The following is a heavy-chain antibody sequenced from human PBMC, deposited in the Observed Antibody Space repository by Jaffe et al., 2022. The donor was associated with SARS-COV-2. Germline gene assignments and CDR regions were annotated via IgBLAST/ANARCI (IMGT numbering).Heavy chain of an antibody. CDR2: INSDGSST. V-gene: IGHV3-74*01. CDR1: GFTFSSYW. CDR3: TRGFGPPNYYYGMDV. Sequence: EVQLVESGGGLVQPGGSLRLSCAASGFTFSSYWMHWVRQAPGKGLVWVSRINSDGSSTGYADSVKGRFTISRDNGKNTLYLQMNSLRAEDTAVYYCTRGFGPPNYYYGMDVWGQGTTVTVSS. J-gene: IGHJ6*02. D-gene: IGHD3-10*01.